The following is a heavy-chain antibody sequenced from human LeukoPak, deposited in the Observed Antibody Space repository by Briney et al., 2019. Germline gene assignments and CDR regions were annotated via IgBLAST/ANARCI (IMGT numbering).Heavy chain of an antibody. CDR3: ALYLAARGWFDP. V-gene: IGHV1-8*01. Sequence: GASVKVSCKASGYTFTSYDINWVRQATGQGLEWMGWMNPNSGNTGYAQKFRGRVTMTRNTSISTAYMELSSLRSEDTAVYYCALYLAARGWFDPWGQGTLVTVSS. J-gene: IGHJ5*02. D-gene: IGHD6-6*01. CDR2: MNPNSGNT. CDR1: GYTFTSYD.